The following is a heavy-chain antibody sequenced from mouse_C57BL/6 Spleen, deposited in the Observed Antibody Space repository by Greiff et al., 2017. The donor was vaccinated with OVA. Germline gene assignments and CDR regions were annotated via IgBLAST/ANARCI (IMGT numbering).Heavy chain of an antibody. Sequence: VQLQQPGAELVRPGSSVKLSCKASGYTFTSYWMHWVKQRPIQGLEWIGNIDPSDSDTHYIQNFKNKATSTVDKSSSTDYMQRSSLTSEDSAVYYCARGTTVVWDWGQGTSVTVSS. CDR3: ARGTTVVWD. V-gene: IGHV1-52*01. D-gene: IGHD1-1*01. CDR1: GYTFTSYW. J-gene: IGHJ4*01. CDR2: IDPSDSDT.